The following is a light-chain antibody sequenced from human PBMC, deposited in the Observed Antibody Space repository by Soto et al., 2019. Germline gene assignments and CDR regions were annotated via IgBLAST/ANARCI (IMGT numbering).Light chain of an antibody. CDR1: SSDVGGRDH. Sequence: QSALTQPTSVSGSPGQSITISCTGTSSDVGGRDHVSWYQQHPGKAPKLMIYDVSNRPSGVSNRFSGSKSGNTASLTISGLQAEDEAEYYCCSYTTSTTGVFGTGTKLTVL. CDR3: CSYTTSTTGV. CDR2: DVS. V-gene: IGLV2-14*01. J-gene: IGLJ1*01.